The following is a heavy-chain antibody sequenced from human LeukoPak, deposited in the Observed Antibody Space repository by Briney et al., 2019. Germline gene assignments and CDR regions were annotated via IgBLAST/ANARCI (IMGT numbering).Heavy chain of an antibody. D-gene: IGHD3-9*01. CDR3: ARLTYDILTGWVWFDP. J-gene: IGHJ5*02. V-gene: IGHV6-1*01. CDR1: GDSVSSNSAA. Sequence: SQTLSLTCAISGDSVSSNSAAWNWIRQSPSRGLEWLGRTYYRSKWYNDYAASVKSRITINPDTSKNQFSLQLNSVTPEDTAVYYCARLTYDILTGWVWFDPWGQGTLVTVSS. CDR2: TYYRSKWYN.